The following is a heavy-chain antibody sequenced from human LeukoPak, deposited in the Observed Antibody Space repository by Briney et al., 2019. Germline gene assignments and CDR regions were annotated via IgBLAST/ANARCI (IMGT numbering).Heavy chain of an antibody. J-gene: IGHJ4*02. V-gene: IGHV3-21*01. Sequence: GSLRLSYAASGFTFSSYSMNWVRQAPGKGLEWVSSISSSSSYIYYADSVKGRFTISRDNAKNSLYLQMNSLRAEDTAVYYCARDTSIAARRPASNLDYWGQGTLVTVSS. D-gene: IGHD6-6*01. CDR3: ARDTSIAARRPASNLDY. CDR2: ISSSSSYI. CDR1: GFTFSSYS.